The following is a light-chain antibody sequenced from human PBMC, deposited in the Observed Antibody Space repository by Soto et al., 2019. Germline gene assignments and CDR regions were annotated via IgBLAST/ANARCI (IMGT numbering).Light chain of an antibody. V-gene: IGKV3-20*01. CDR2: GAP. Sequence: IALTQPPSPLFLSPGASATLSWSASQSVSSSYLAWYQQKAGQAPRLLIYGAPSRATGIPDMFSGRGAGTDFTLTISRLEHEVFAVYCCQQYGSSPITFGQGTRLEI. J-gene: IGKJ5*01. CDR1: QSVSSSY. CDR3: QQYGSSPIT.